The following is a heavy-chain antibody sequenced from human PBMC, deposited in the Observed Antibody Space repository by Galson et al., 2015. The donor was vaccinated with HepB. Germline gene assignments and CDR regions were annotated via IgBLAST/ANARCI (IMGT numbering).Heavy chain of an antibody. D-gene: IGHD5-18*01. Sequence: CAISGDSVSSNSAAWNWIRQSPSRGLEWLGRTYYRSKWYNDYAESVKSRININPDTSKSQFSLQLNSVTPEDTAVYYCARDSGPQDVDTAMVKFDYWGQGSLVTVSS. V-gene: IGHV6-1*01. CDR1: GDSVSSNSAA. J-gene: IGHJ4*02. CDR3: ARDSGPQDVDTAMVKFDY. CDR2: TYYRSKWYN.